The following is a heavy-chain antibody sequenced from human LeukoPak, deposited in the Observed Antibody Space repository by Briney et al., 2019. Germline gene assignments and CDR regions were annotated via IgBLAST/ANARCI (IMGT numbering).Heavy chain of an antibody. CDR3: ARDLQQAPYYFDY. V-gene: IGHV1-69*05. D-gene: IGHD5-18*01. CDR1: GGTFSSYA. Sequence: SVKVSCKASGGTFSSYAISWVRQAPGQGLEWMGRIIPIFGTANYAQKFQGRVTITTDESTSTAYMELSSLRSEDTAVYYCARDLQQAPYYFDYWGQGTLVTVFS. CDR2: IIPIFGTA. J-gene: IGHJ4*02.